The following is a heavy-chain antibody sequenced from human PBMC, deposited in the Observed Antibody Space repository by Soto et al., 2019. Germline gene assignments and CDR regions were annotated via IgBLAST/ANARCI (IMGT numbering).Heavy chain of an antibody. CDR1: GFTFSGYW. J-gene: IGHJ4*02. CDR2: INGDGSGI. Sequence: VQLVESGGGLVQPGGSLRLSCAASGFTFSGYWMHWVRLVPGKGLVWVSRINGDGSGINYADSVKGRFTISRDNAKSTLYLQMYSLRAEDTAVYYCARDYYGVGYWGQGTLVVVSS. V-gene: IGHV3-74*01. CDR3: ARDYYGVGY. D-gene: IGHD1-26*01.